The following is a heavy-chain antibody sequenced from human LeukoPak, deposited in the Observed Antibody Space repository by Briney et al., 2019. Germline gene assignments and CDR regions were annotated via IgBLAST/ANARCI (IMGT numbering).Heavy chain of an antibody. CDR3: AKGSDFWSGYYGY. CDR2: ISVSGGST. J-gene: IGHJ4*02. CDR1: GFTFSSYA. D-gene: IGHD3-3*01. Sequence: GGSLRLSCAASGFTFSSYAMSWVRQAPGKGLEWVSAISVSGGSTYYADSVKGRFTISRDNSKNTLYLQMNSLRAEDTAVYYCAKGSDFWSGYYGYWGQGTLVTVSS. V-gene: IGHV3-23*01.